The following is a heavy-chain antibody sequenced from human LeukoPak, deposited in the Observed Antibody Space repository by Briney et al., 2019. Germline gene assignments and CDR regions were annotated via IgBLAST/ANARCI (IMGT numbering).Heavy chain of an antibody. J-gene: IGHJ4*02. Sequence: PGGSLRLSCAASGFTFSSYWMSWVRQAPGKGLEWVANIKQDGSEKYYVDSVKGRFTISRDNAKNSLYLQMNSLRAEDTAVYYCARDLDSSWFLQGRGPSPDYWGQGTLVTVSS. CDR3: ARDLDSSWFLQGRGPSPDY. CDR1: GFTFSSYW. CDR2: IKQDGSEK. D-gene: IGHD6-13*01. V-gene: IGHV3-7*01.